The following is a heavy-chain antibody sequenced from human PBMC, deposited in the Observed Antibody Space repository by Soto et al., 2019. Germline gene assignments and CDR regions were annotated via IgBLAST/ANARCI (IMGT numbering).Heavy chain of an antibody. D-gene: IGHD3-9*01. J-gene: IGHJ4*02. Sequence: QVQLQETGPGLVKPSETLSLTCFVSGGSISGYYGSWVRQPPGQGLEWIGYIYYSGSTTYNSSLKGRVTMSVDTSKNQFSLELSSVTAADTAVYYCARRRYADWAFDYWGQGTLVTVSS. CDR1: GGSISGYY. V-gene: IGHV4-59*08. CDR2: IYYSGST. CDR3: ARRRYADWAFDY.